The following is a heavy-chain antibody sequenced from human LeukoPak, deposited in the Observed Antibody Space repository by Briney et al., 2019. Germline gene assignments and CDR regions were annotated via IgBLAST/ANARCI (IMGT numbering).Heavy chain of an antibody. Sequence: SVKVSCKASGGTFSSYAISWVRQAPGQGLEWMGGIIPIFGTANYAQKFRGRVTITADESTSTAYMELSSLRSEDTAVYYCAMYGDYVMGYYYYYMDVWGKGTTVTVSS. J-gene: IGHJ6*03. D-gene: IGHD4-17*01. CDR1: GGTFSSYA. V-gene: IGHV1-69*01. CDR3: AMYGDYVMGYYYYYMDV. CDR2: IIPIFGTA.